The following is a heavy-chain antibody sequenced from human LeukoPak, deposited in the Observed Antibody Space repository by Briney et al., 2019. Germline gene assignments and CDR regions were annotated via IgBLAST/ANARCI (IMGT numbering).Heavy chain of an antibody. CDR1: GGSISSYY. J-gene: IGHJ4*02. CDR2: IYYSGST. Sequence: SETLSLTCTVSGGSISSYYWSWIRQAPGKGLEWIGYIYYSGSTTYNPSLKSRVTISVDTSKNQFSLNLSSVTAADTAVYYCATYYGSGRDYWGQGTLVTVSS. CDR3: ATYYGSGRDY. D-gene: IGHD3-10*01. V-gene: IGHV4-59*08.